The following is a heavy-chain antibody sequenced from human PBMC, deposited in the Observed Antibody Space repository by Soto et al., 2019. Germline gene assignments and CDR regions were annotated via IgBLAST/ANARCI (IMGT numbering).Heavy chain of an antibody. Sequence: GGSLRLSCAASGFTFSSYSMNWVRQAPGKGLEWVSYISSSSSTIYYADSVKGRFTISRDNAKNSLYLQMNSLRAEDTAVYYCARDPSFWSGYYPYWGQGTLVTVSS. V-gene: IGHV3-48*01. CDR2: ISSSSSTI. J-gene: IGHJ4*02. CDR1: GFTFSSYS. CDR3: ARDPSFWSGYYPY. D-gene: IGHD3-3*01.